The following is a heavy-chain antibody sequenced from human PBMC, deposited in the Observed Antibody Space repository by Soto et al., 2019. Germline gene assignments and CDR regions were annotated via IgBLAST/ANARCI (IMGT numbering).Heavy chain of an antibody. CDR3: AKAPSIAAAGVTGFDY. J-gene: IGHJ4*02. CDR1: GFTFSSYA. CDR2: ISGSCGST. V-gene: IGHV3-23*01. Sequence: PGGSLRLSCAASGFTFSSYAMSWVRQAPGKGREWVSAISGSCGSTYYADTVKGRFTISRDNPTNTLYLQMTRLRAEDTAVYYCAKAPSIAAAGVTGFDYWGQGTLVTVSS. D-gene: IGHD6-13*01.